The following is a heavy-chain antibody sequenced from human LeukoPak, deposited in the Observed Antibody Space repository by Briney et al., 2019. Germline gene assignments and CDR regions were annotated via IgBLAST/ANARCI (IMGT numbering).Heavy chain of an antibody. V-gene: IGHV1-2*02. J-gene: IGHJ4*02. CDR1: GYRFSDYN. CDR3: ARGYCSGGSCYHFDS. D-gene: IGHD2-15*01. CDR2: VNSNSGGT. Sequence: ASVKVSSKASGYRFSDYNRHWVRQAPGQGLGWMGWVNSNSGGTHYAQKFEGRVTMTRDTSISTAYMELSRLKSDDTAVYYCARGYCSGGSCYHFDSWGQGTLVTVSS.